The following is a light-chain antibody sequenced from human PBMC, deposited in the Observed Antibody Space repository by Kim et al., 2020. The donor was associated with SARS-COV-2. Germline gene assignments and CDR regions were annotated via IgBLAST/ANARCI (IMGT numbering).Light chain of an antibody. CDR3: SAWDTSLSAWL. CDR2: RNN. CDR1: NNNVGNQG. Sequence: RTGTLTCAGNNNNVGNQGAAWLQQHRGHPPKLLSYRNNSRPSGISERLSASRSGSTASLTITGLQPEDEADYYCSAWDTSLSAWLFGGGTQLTVL. V-gene: IGLV10-54*01. J-gene: IGLJ3*02.